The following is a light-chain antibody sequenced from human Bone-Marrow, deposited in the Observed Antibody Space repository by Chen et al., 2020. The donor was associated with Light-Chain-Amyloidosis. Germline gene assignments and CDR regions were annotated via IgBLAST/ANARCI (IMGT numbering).Light chain of an antibody. Sequence: SSVLTQPSSVSVAPGQTATIACGGNNIGSTSVHWYQQTPGQAPLLVVYDDSDRPSGIPERLSGSNSGKTATLTISRVEAGDEAEYYCQVWDRSSDRPVFGGGTKLTVL. CDR2: DDS. V-gene: IGLV3-21*02. CDR3: QVWDRSSDRPV. CDR1: NIGSTS. J-gene: IGLJ3*02.